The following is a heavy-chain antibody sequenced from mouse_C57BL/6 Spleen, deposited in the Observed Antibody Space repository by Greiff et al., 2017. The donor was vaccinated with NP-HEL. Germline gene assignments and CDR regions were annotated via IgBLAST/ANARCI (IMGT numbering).Heavy chain of an antibody. CDR3: ARDDYDAFDY. Sequence: VQLQQPGTELVKPGASVKLSCKASGYSFTSYWVHWVQQTPGQGLEWIGNINPSNGGTNYTEKFKSKATLTVDKSSSTAYMQISSLTSEDTAVYYCARDDYDAFDYWGQGTTLTVSS. CDR2: INPSNGGT. J-gene: IGHJ2*01. D-gene: IGHD2-4*01. V-gene: IGHV1-53*01. CDR1: GYSFTSYW.